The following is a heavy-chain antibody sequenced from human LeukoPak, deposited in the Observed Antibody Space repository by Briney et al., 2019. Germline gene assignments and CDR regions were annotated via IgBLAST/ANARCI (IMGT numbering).Heavy chain of an antibody. CDR1: GFTFSSYA. J-gene: IGHJ3*02. CDR3: ASGEIGATIRFSAGDAFDI. D-gene: IGHD5-12*01. Sequence: PGGSLRLSCAASGFTFSSYAMSWVRQAPGKGLEWVAVIWYDGSNKYYADSVKGRFTISRDNSKNTLYLQMNSLRAEDTAVYCCASGEIGATIRFSAGDAFDIWGQGTMVTVSS. CDR2: IWYDGSNK. V-gene: IGHV3-33*08.